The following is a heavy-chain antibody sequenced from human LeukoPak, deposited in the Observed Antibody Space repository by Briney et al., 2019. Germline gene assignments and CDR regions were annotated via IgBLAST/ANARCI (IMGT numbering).Heavy chain of an antibody. CDR3: AKEGNIVVVPAVHDY. V-gene: IGHV3-23*01. D-gene: IGHD2-2*01. J-gene: IGHJ4*02. CDR2: ISGSGGST. Sequence: PGGSLRLSCAASGFTFSSYAMSWVRQAPGKGLEWVSAISGSGGSTYYADSVKGRFTISRDNSKNTLCLQMNSLRAEDTAVYYCAKEGNIVVVPAVHDYWGQGTLVTVSS. CDR1: GFTFSSYA.